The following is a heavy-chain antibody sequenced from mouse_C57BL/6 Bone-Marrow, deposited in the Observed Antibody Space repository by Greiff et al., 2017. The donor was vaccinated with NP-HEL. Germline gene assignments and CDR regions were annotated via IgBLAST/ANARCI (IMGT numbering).Heavy chain of an antibody. Sequence: QVQLQQPGAELVKPGASVKLSCKASGYTFTSYWMHWVKQRPGQGLAWIGMIHPNRGSTNYNEKFKSKATLTVDKSSSTAYMHLSSLTSEDSAVYYCARIYSDAMDYWGQGTSVTVSS. CDR1: GYTFTSYW. CDR3: ARIYSDAMDY. V-gene: IGHV1-64*01. D-gene: IGHD2-1*01. J-gene: IGHJ4*01. CDR2: IHPNRGST.